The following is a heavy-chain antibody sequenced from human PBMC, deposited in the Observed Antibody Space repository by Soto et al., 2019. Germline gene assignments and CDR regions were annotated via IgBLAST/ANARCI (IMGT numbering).Heavy chain of an antibody. CDR2: IDPSDSYS. D-gene: IGHD2-8*01. CDR1: GYTFTSYL. CDR3: ARKLTNNPGPYFDY. J-gene: IGHJ4*02. V-gene: IGHV5-10-1*01. Sequence: GESLKISCKGSGYTFTSYLITWVRQMPGKGLEWIGKIDPSDSYSNYSPSFQGHVSISVDKSSSTAYLQWSSLQASDTAMYYCARKLTNNPGPYFDYWGQGTMVTVYS.